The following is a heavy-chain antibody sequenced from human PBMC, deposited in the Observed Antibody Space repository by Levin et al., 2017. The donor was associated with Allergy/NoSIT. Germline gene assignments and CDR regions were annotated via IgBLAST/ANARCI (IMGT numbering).Heavy chain of an antibody. D-gene: IGHD1-1*01. CDR2: IYPDDSDT. CDR3: ARHGSEASGVNFDS. CDR1: GYIFTSYW. J-gene: IGHJ4*02. V-gene: IGHV5-51*01. Sequence: GESLKISCKVSGYIFTSYWIAWVRQMPGKGLEWMGIIYPDDSDTRYSPSFQGQVTISADKSISTAYLQWSSLKASDTAMYYCARHGSEASGVNFDSWGQGTLVTVSS.